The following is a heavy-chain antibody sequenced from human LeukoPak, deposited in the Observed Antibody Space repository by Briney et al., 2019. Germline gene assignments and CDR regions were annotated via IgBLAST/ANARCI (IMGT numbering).Heavy chain of an antibody. V-gene: IGHV3-23*01. CDR2: IIDSGGAT. CDR1: GFTFSTYA. D-gene: IGHD5-18*01. J-gene: IGHJ4*02. CDR3: ARVDTVMAYYFDL. Sequence: GGSLRLSCAASGFTFSTYAMSWVRQAPRRGLEWVSSIIDSGGATYYADSVKGRFTISRDNSKNTLYLQMNSLRAEDTAVYYCARVDTVMAYYFDLWGQGTLVTVSS.